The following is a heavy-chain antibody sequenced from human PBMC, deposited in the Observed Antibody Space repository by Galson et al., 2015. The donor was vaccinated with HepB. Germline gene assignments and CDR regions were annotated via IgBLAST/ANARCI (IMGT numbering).Heavy chain of an antibody. CDR3: ARDRRAGWLQLIIDY. CDR1: GFTFYSYC. J-gene: IGHJ4*02. CDR2: IWYDGSNK. D-gene: IGHD5-24*01. V-gene: IGHV3-33*08. Sequence: SLRLSCAASGFTFYSYCMHWVRQAPGKGLEWVAAIWYDGSNKYYADSVKGRFTISRDNSKNTLYLQMNSLRAEDTAVYYCARDRRAGWLQLIIDYWGQGTLVTVSS.